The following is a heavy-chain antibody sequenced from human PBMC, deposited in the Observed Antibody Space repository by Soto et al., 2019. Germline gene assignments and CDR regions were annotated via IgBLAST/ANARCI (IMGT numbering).Heavy chain of an antibody. D-gene: IGHD4-17*01. CDR3: AREYGDYVFDY. Sequence: QVQLVESGGGVVQPGRSLRLSCAASGFTFSSYAMHWVRQAPGKGLEWVAVISYDGSNKYYADSVKGRFTISRDNSKNTLYLQMNILRAEDTAVYYCAREYGDYVFDYWGQGTLVTVSS. J-gene: IGHJ4*02. CDR2: ISYDGSNK. V-gene: IGHV3-30-3*01. CDR1: GFTFSSYA.